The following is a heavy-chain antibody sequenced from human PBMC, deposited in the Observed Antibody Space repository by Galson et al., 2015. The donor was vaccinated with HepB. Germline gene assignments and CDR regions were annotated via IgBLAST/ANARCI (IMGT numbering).Heavy chain of an antibody. CDR2: IRGSGGST. V-gene: IGHV3-23*01. CDR1: GFTFSSYA. J-gene: IGHJ4*02. CDR3: AKLGSGWYDEMDY. D-gene: IGHD6-19*01. Sequence: SLRLSCAASGFTFSSYAMSWVRQAPGKGLEWVSAIRGSGGSTYYADSVKGRFTISRDNSKNTLYLQMNSLRAEDTAVYYCAKLGSGWYDEMDYWGQGTLVTVSS.